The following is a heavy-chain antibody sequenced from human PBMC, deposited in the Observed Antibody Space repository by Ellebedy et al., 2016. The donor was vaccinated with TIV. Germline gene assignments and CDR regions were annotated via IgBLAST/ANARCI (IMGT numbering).Heavy chain of an antibody. Sequence: GESLKISXAASGFTFSSYSMNWVRQAPGKGLEWVSYISSSSSTIYYADSVKGRFTISRDNAKNSLYLQMNSLRAEDTAVYYCASSYCSGGSCYEEWWGEFDYWGQGTLVTVSS. J-gene: IGHJ4*02. D-gene: IGHD2-15*01. V-gene: IGHV3-48*01. CDR2: ISSSSSTI. CDR1: GFTFSSYS. CDR3: ASSYCSGGSCYEEWWGEFDY.